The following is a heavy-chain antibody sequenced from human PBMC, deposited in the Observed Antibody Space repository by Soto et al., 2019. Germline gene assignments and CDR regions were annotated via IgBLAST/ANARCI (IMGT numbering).Heavy chain of an antibody. Sequence: QVQLVQSGAEVKKPGSSVKVSCKASGGTFSSYTISWVRQAPGQGLEWMGRIIPILGIANYAQKFQGRVTITADKSTSTAYLELGSMSAEATAVDYCAVSHWSSTSCYVVEVGGKRTTVTVS. CDR1: GGTFSSYT. V-gene: IGHV1-69*02. J-gene: IGHJ6*03. D-gene: IGHD2-2*01. CDR3: AVSHWSSTSCYVVEV. CDR2: IIPILGIA.